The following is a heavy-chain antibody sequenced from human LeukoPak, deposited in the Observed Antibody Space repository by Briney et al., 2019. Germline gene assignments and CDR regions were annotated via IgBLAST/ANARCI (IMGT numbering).Heavy chain of an antibody. V-gene: IGHV1-2*02. Sequence: WASVNVSCTASGYTFTGYYMHWVRQAPGQGLEWMGWINPNSGGTNYAQKFQGRVTMTRDTSISTAYMELSRLRSDDTAVYYCARDPGYCSGGSCYPYYFDYWGQGTLVTVSS. J-gene: IGHJ4*02. CDR1: GYTFTGYY. CDR3: ARDPGYCSGGSCYPYYFDY. D-gene: IGHD2-15*01. CDR2: INPNSGGT.